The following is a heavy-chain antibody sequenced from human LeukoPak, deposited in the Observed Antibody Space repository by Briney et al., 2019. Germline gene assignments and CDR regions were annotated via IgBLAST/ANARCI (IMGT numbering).Heavy chain of an antibody. J-gene: IGHJ4*02. D-gene: IGHD2-8*01. Sequence: ASVKVSCKTSGYSENFYGITWVRQVAGQGLEWMGWISAQHGQTEYTPNSQDRVTMTTDTYTNTAYMELRSLRSDDTAVYYCAGSLGYCTSNVCYLKYWGQGTLVTVSS. V-gene: IGHV1-18*01. CDR3: AGSLGYCTSNVCYLKY. CDR2: ISAQHGQT. CDR1: GYSENFYG.